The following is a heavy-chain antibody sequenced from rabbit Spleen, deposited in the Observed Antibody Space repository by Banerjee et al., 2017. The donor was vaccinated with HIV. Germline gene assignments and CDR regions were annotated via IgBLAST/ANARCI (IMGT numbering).Heavy chain of an antibody. CDR2: IYGGSPGSA. J-gene: IGHJ4*01. CDR1: GFSFSSSYW. Sequence: QEQLEESGGDLVQPEGSLTLTCTASGFSFSSSYWICWVRQAPGKGLEWIACIYGGSPGSAEYASWAKGRFTISRENAQNTVFLQMTSLTAADTATYFCARDGAGGSYFALWGPGTLVTVS. V-gene: IGHV1S45*01. D-gene: IGHD8-1*01. CDR3: ARDGAGGSYFAL.